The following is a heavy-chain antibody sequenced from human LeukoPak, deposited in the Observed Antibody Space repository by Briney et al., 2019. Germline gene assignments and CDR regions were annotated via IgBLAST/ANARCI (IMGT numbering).Heavy chain of an antibody. J-gene: IGHJ5*02. D-gene: IGHD6-6*01. CDR1: GFTFSSYW. V-gene: IGHV3-7*01. CDR3: ARESYSSSPDNWFDP. Sequence: GGSLRLSCAASGFTFSSYWMSWVRQAPGKGLEWVANIKQDGSEKYYVDSVKGRFTISRDNAKNSLYLQMNSLRAEDTAVYYCARESYSSSPDNWFDPWGQGTLVTVSS. CDR2: IKQDGSEK.